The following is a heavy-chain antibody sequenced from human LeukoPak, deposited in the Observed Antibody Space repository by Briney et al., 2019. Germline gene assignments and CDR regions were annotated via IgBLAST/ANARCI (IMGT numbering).Heavy chain of an antibody. D-gene: IGHD3-3*01. CDR2: IRYDGSNK. Sequence: GGSLRLSCAASGFTFSSFGIHWVRQAPGKGLEWVAFIRYDGSNKYYADSVKGRFTISRDNPKNTLCLQMNSLRAEDTAVYYCAKDGELHDFWSVYYKKYYYYMDVWGKGTTVTVSS. CDR1: GFTFSSFG. V-gene: IGHV3-30*02. CDR3: AKDGELHDFWSVYYKKYYYYMDV. J-gene: IGHJ6*03.